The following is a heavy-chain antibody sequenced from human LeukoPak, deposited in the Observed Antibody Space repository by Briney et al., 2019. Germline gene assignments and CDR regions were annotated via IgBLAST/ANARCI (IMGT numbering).Heavy chain of an antibody. V-gene: IGHV4-4*07. CDR1: GASITSYY. Sequence: SETRSLNCTVSGASITSYYWSWIRQTAGKGLEWIGRIYISGSTNYNPSLKSRVTMSVDTSKNQFSLKLSSVTAADTAVYYCARDLEQQLGDFWFDPWGQGTLVTVSS. D-gene: IGHD6-13*01. J-gene: IGHJ5*02. CDR3: ARDLEQQLGDFWFDP. CDR2: IYISGST.